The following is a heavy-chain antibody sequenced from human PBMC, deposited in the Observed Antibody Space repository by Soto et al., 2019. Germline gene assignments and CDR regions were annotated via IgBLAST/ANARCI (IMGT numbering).Heavy chain of an antibody. J-gene: IGHJ5*02. V-gene: IGHV3-23*01. CDR2: LSGSGGST. CDR3: ATGAGVGPRTWFDP. D-gene: IGHD1-26*01. Sequence: EVQLLESGGGLVQPGGSLRLSCAASGFTFSSYAMSWVRQAPGKGLEWVSALSGSGGSTYYADSVKGRFTMSRDNSKNTLFLQMNSLRAEDTAVYYCATGAGVGPRTWFDPWGQGTLVTVSS. CDR1: GFTFSSYA.